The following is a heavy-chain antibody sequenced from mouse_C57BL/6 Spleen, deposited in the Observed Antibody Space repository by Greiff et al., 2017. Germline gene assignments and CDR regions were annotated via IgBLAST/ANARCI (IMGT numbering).Heavy chain of an antibody. CDR1: GYAFSSYW. CDR2: IYPGVGDT. CDR3: ARRWDWYIDV. V-gene: IGHV1-80*01. D-gene: IGHD1-1*02. J-gene: IGHJ1*03. Sequence: VQLQQSGAELVKPGASVKISCKASGYAFSSYWLTWVKQRPGKGLGWIGQIYPGVGDTNYNGKFKGEATLTEAKSSTPAYMQLRSLTSEDSAVYFCARRWDWYIDVWGTGTTVTVSS.